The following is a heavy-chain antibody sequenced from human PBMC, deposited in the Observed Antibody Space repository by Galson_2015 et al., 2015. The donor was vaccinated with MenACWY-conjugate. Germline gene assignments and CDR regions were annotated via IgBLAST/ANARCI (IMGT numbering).Heavy chain of an antibody. CDR2: ISTDGSNK. D-gene: IGHD3-10*01. CDR1: GFTFSSYG. V-gene: IGHV3-30*03. CDR3: SRLGEDTSYFSNYDMDV. Sequence: SLRLSCAASGFTFSSYGMYWVRQAPGKGLEWVAVISTDGSNKYYADAVTGRFTISRDNSRKTLYLQMNSLRVDDTAVYYCSRLGEDTSYFSNYDMDVWGQGTTVTVSS. J-gene: IGHJ6*02.